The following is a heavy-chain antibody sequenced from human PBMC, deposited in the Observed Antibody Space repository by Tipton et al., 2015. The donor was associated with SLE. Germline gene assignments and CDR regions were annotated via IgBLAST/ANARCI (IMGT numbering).Heavy chain of an antibody. V-gene: IGHV4-59*08. J-gene: IGHJ1*01. Sequence: LRLSCTVSGGSISSYYWSWIRQPPGKGLEWIGYIYYNGSTNYNPALKSRVTISVDTSKNQFSLKLRSVTAADTAVYYCARHLWTLGGGEYFQHWGQGTLVTVTS. CDR3: ARHLWTLGGGEYFQH. D-gene: IGHD2/OR15-2a*01. CDR1: GGSISSYY. CDR2: IYYNGST.